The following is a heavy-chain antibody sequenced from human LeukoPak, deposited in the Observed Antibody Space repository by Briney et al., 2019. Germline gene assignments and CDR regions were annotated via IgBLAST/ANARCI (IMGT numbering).Heavy chain of an antibody. Sequence: GASVKVSCKASGYTFTSYDINWVRQATGQGLEWMGWMNPNSGNTGYAQKFQGRVTITTDESTSTAYMELSSLRSEDTAVYYCARGSYENWFDPWGQGTLVTVSS. V-gene: IGHV1-8*01. J-gene: IGHJ5*02. CDR1: GYTFTSYD. D-gene: IGHD5-12*01. CDR2: MNPNSGNT. CDR3: ARGSYENWFDP.